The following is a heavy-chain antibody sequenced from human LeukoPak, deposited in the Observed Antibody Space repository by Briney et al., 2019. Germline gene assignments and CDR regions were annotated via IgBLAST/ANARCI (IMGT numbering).Heavy chain of an antibody. V-gene: IGHV3-53*01. CDR2: IYGGGST. J-gene: IGHJ3*02. CDR3: ASPRDSSAFDI. D-gene: IGHD4-11*01. Sequence: GGSLRLSCAATGLTVSSNFMSWVRQAPGKGLEWVSVIYGGGSTYYADSVKGRFTISRDNAKNSLYLQMNSLRAEDTAVYYCASPRDSSAFDIWGQGTMVTVSS. CDR1: GLTVSSNF.